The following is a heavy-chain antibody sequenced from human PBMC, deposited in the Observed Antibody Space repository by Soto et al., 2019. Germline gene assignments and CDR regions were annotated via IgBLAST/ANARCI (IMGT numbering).Heavy chain of an antibody. J-gene: IGHJ4*02. V-gene: IGHV1-2*02. CDR3: AREGGYCSSTSCYSNPAWDY. D-gene: IGHD2-2*01. CDR1: GYTFTDYY. Sequence: QVQLVQSGAEVKKPGASVKVSCKASGYTFTDYYMHWVRQAPGQGLEWMGWINPNSGGTVYAQKFQGRVTMTRDTSISTAYMELSWLKSDDTAVYYCAREGGYCSSTSCYSNPAWDYWGQGTLVTVSS. CDR2: INPNSGGT.